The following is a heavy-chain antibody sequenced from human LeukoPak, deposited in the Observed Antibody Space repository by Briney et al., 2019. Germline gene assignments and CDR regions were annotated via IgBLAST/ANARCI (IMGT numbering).Heavy chain of an antibody. Sequence: KTSETLSLTCTVSGGSISSYYWSWIRQPAGKGLEWIGRIYTSGSTNYNPSLKSRVTVSVDTSKNQFSLKLSSMTAADTAVYYCARERVVRGVIIGIHDAFDIWGQGTMVTVSS. J-gene: IGHJ3*02. CDR3: ARERVVRGVIIGIHDAFDI. CDR1: GGSISSYY. D-gene: IGHD3-10*01. CDR2: IYTSGST. V-gene: IGHV4-4*07.